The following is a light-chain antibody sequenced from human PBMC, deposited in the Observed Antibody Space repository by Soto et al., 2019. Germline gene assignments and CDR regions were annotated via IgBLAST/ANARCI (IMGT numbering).Light chain of an antibody. V-gene: IGLV2-8*01. CDR1: SSDVGNYQY. Sequence: QSVLTQSPSASGSPGQSVTISCTGTSSDVGNYQYVYWYQQHPGKAPKLMIYDVSKRPSGVPDRFSGSKSGNTASLTVSGLQVEDEADYYCSSYAGSNLWVFGGGTKLTVL. CDR2: DVS. CDR3: SSYAGSNLWV. J-gene: IGLJ3*02.